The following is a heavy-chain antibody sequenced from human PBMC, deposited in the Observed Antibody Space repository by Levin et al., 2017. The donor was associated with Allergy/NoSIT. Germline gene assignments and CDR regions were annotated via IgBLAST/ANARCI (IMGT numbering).Heavy chain of an antibody. Sequence: ASVKVSCKASGYTFTGYYMHWVRQAPGQGLEWMGWINPNSGGTNYAQKFQGRVTMTRDTSISTAYMELSRLRSDDTAVYYCARDWPKSRYCCYGMDVWGQGTTVTVSS. D-gene: IGHD3-16*01. CDR2: INPNSGGT. CDR3: ARDWPKSRYCCYGMDV. CDR1: GYTFTGYY. V-gene: IGHV1-2*02. J-gene: IGHJ6*02.